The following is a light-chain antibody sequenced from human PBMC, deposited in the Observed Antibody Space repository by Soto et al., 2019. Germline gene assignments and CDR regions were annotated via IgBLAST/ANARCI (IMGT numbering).Light chain of an antibody. J-gene: IGKJ5*01. V-gene: IGKV3-20*01. CDR2: GAS. CDR3: QQYGSSPPVT. CDR1: QSVSSSY. Sequence: EIVLTQSPGTLSLSPGERATLSCRASQSVSSSYLAWYKQKPGQAPRRLIYGASGRATGIPDRFSGSGSGTDFTLTISRLEPEDFAVYYCQQYGSSPPVTFGQGTRLEIK.